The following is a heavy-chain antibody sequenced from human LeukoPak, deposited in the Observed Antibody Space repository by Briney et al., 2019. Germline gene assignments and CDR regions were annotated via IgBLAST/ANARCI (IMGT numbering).Heavy chain of an antibody. V-gene: IGHV3-11*01. CDR1: GFTFSDYY. J-gene: IGHJ4*02. D-gene: IGHD4-17*01. CDR2: ISGSGSTI. CDR3: ARDLDYGVYADY. Sequence: GGSLRLSCAASGFTFSDYYMSWIRQAPGKGLEWVSYISGSGSTIYYADSVKGRFTVSRDNAKNSLYLQMNSLRAEDTAVYYCARDLDYGVYADYWGQGTLVTVSS.